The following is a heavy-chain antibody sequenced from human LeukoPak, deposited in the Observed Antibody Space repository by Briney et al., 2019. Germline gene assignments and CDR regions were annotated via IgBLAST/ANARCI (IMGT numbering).Heavy chain of an antibody. CDR3: ARLGAAAGIDY. J-gene: IGHJ4*02. D-gene: IGHD6-13*01. CDR1: GFTFNSYS. V-gene: IGHV3-21*01. Sequence: GGSLRLSCAPSGFTFNSYSMNWVRQAPGKGLEWVSSISSSSSYIYYADSVKGRFTISRDNAKNSLYLQMNSLRAEDTAVYYCARLGAAAGIDYWGQGTLVTVSS. CDR2: ISSSSSYI.